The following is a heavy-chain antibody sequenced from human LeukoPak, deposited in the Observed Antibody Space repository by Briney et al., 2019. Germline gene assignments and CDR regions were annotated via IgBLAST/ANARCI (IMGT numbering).Heavy chain of an antibody. CDR2: IYSGGTT. V-gene: IGHV3-53*01. CDR3: ARALTYYYDSSGVGGQDFDF. CDR1: GFTVSSNY. D-gene: IGHD3-22*01. J-gene: IGHJ4*02. Sequence: GGSLRLSCAASGFTVSSNYMSWVRQAPGKVLEWVSVIYSGGTTYYADSVKGRFTISRDNSKNTLYLQMNSLRAEDTAVYYCARALTYYYDSSGVGGQDFDFWGQGTLVTVSS.